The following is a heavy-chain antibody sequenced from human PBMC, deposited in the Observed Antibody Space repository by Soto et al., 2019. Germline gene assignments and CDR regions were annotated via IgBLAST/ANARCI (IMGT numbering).Heavy chain of an antibody. CDR3: ARAGVYSSANMDV. J-gene: IGHJ6*03. CDR2: TFSGGST. CDR1: GLTVSNNS. V-gene: IGHV3-66*01. Sequence: GGSLRLSCAASGLTVSNNSKNWVRQAPGKGLEWVSITFSGGSTYYADSVKGRFTISRDNSKNTLHLQMNSLTAEDTAVYYCARAGVYSSANMDVWGKGATVTVSS. D-gene: IGHD6-25*01.